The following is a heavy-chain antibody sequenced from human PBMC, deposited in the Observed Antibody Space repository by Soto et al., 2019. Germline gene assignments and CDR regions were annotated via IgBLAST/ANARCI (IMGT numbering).Heavy chain of an antibody. CDR1: GFTFSSYA. CDR3: ARDGPKEWNPYYFDY. CDR2: ISGSGGST. V-gene: IGHV3-23*01. J-gene: IGHJ4*02. D-gene: IGHD3-3*01. Sequence: EVPLLESGGGLVQPGGSLRLSCAASGFTFSSYAMSWVRQAPGKGLEWVSAISGSGGSTYYADSVKGRFTISRDNSKNTLYLQMNSLRAEDTAVYYCARDGPKEWNPYYFDYWGQGTLVTVSS.